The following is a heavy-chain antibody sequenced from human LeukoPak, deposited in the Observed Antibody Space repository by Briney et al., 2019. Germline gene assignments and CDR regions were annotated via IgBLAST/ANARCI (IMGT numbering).Heavy chain of an antibody. V-gene: IGHV4-34*01. CDR3: ARGFRGLLWFGEPPGNWFDP. J-gene: IGHJ5*02. D-gene: IGHD3-10*01. Sequence: PSETLSLTCAVYGGSFSGYYWSWIRQPPGKGLEWIGEINHSGSTNYNPSLKSRVTISVDTSKNQFSLKLSSVTAADTAVYYCARGFRGLLWFGEPPGNWFDPWGQGTLVTVSS. CDR1: GGSFSGYY. CDR2: INHSGST.